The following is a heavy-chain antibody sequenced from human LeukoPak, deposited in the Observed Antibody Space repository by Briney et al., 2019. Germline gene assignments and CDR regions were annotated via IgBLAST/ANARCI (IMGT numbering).Heavy chain of an antibody. V-gene: IGHV1-69*10. D-gene: IGHD3-3*01. CDR2: IIPIFGIA. Sequence: AAVKVSCKASGGTFSSYAISWVRQAPGQGGEWMGGIIPIFGIANYAQKFQGRVTITADKSTSTAYMELSSLRSEPTAVYYCARIGVPSVVYYYGMDVWGQGTTVTVSS. J-gene: IGHJ6*02. CDR1: GGTFSSYA. CDR3: ARIGVPSVVYYYGMDV.